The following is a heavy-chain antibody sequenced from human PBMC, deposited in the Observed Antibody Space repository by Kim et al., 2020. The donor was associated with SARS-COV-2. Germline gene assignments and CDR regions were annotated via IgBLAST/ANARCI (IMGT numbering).Heavy chain of an antibody. CDR3: ARRIAGACAGWGYFAY. D-gene: IGHD6-13*01. Sequence: SVKCRFTISRDNAKNSLYLQMNSLRAEDTAVYYCARRIAGACAGWGYFAYWGQGPLVTVSS. V-gene: IGHV3-48*01. J-gene: IGHJ4*02.